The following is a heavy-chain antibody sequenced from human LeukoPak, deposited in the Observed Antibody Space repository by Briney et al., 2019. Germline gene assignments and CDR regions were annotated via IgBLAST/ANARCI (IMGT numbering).Heavy chain of an antibody. CDR1: GFNFYNYN. CDR2: ITLGSSSI. V-gene: IGHV3-48*01. D-gene: IGHD6-13*01. J-gene: IGHJ4*02. CDR3: AREPTYSSSWYTSCDY. Sequence: GGSLRLSCAAPGFNFYNYNMNWVRQAPGQGLEWVSYITLGSSSIYYADSVKGRFTISRDNAKNSLYLRMNGLRAEDTAVYYCAREPTYSSSWYTSCDYWGQGTPVTVSP.